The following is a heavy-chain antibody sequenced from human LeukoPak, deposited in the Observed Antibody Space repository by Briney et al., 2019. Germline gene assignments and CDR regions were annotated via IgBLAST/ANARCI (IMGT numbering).Heavy chain of an antibody. V-gene: IGHV3-64*04. CDR1: GFTFSSYA. Sequence: SGGSLRLSCSASGFTFSSYAMHWVRQAPGKGLEYVSAISGNGGSIYYADSLKGRFTISRDNAKNSLFLQMNSLRAEDTAVYYCARDGVPAYYYAMDVWGQGTTVTVSS. CDR3: ARDGVPAYYYAMDV. J-gene: IGHJ6*02. CDR2: ISGNGGSI. D-gene: IGHD3-16*01.